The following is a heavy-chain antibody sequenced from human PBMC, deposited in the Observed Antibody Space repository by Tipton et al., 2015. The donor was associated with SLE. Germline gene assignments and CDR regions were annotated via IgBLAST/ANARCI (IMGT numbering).Heavy chain of an antibody. CDR3: ARGGSLPD. V-gene: IGHV4-61*01. CDR2: IYTSGST. J-gene: IGHJ3*01. CDR1: GGSVSSGNYY. Sequence: TLSLTCTVSGGSVSSGNYYWSWIRQPPGKGLEWIGYIYTSGSTNYNPSLKSRVTISVDTSKNQFSLKLSSVTAADTAVYYCARGGSLPDWGLGTMVTVSS.